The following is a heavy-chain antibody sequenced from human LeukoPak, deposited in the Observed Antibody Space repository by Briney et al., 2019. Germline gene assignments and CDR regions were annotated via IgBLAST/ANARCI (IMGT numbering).Heavy chain of an antibody. CDR2: IYHSGST. Sequence: PSETLSLTCAVSGYSISSGYYWGWIRPPPRKGMEWIGSIYHSGSTYYNPSLKSRVTISVDTSKNQFSLKLSSVTAADTAVYYCARLYCSSTSCYHFDYWGQGTLVTVSS. J-gene: IGHJ4*02. CDR3: ARLYCSSTSCYHFDY. D-gene: IGHD2-2*01. CDR1: GYSISSGYY. V-gene: IGHV4-38-2*01.